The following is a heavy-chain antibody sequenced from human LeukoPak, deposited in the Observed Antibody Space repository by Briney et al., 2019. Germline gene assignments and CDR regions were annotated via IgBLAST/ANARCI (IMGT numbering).Heavy chain of an antibody. D-gene: IGHD5-18*01. J-gene: IGHJ4*02. V-gene: IGHV3-30*04. CDR1: GFTFSNYA. CDR2: ISYDGSNK. Sequence: GRSLRLSCAASGFTFSNYAMHWVCQAPGKGLEWVAVISYDGSNKYYADSVKGRFTISRDNSKNTLYLQMNSLRAEDTAVYYCARGSGYSYAFTGRERTKSRLDYWGQGTLVTVSS. CDR3: ARGSGYSYAFTGRERTKSRLDY.